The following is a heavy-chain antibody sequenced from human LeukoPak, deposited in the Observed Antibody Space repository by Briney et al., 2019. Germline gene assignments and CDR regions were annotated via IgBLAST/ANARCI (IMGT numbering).Heavy chain of an antibody. Sequence: ASVNVSCKASGYTFTSYDINWVRQATGQGLEWMGWMNPNSGNTGYAQKFQGRVTMTRNTSISTAYMELSSLRSEDTAVYYCARWDDYYGSGSSKYYFDYWGQGTLVTVSS. CDR2: MNPNSGNT. CDR1: GYTFTSYD. D-gene: IGHD3-10*01. CDR3: ARWDDYYGSGSSKYYFDY. V-gene: IGHV1-8*01. J-gene: IGHJ4*02.